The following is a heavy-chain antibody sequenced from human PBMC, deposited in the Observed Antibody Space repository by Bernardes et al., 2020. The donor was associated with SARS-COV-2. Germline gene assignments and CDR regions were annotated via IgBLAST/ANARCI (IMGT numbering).Heavy chain of an antibody. Sequence: SENVSCKASGYTFTSYGIFRVRQDPRPGLEWMGWIRAYNGNTNYAQKLQGRVTMTTDTSKITAYMELRSLRSDDAGVYYCARDLKAVVITTGSWFDPWGQGTLVTVSS. J-gene: IGHJ5*02. CDR1: GYTFTSYG. CDR3: ARDLKAVVITTGSWFDP. D-gene: IGHD3-22*01. CDR2: IRAYNGNT. V-gene: IGHV1-18*01.